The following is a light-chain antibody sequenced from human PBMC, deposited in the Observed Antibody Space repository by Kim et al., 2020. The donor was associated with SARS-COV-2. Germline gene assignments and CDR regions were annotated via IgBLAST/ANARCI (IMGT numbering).Light chain of an antibody. V-gene: IGKV3-20*01. CDR2: GAS. Sequence: LSPGERATLSCRASQSVSRSYLAWYQQKPGQAPRLLIYGASSRATGIPDRFSGSGSGTDFTLTISRLEPEDFAVYYCQQYDSSPTFGQGTKVDIK. CDR3: QQYDSSPT. J-gene: IGKJ1*01. CDR1: QSVSRSY.